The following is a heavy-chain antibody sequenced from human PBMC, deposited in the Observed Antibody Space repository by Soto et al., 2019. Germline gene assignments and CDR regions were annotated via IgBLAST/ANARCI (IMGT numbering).Heavy chain of an antibody. CDR1: GFTFDDYA. D-gene: IGHD5-12*01. CDR3: AKGVRGATIDY. J-gene: IGHJ4*02. Sequence: GGSLRLSCAASGFTFDDYAMHWVRQAPGKGLEWVSGISWNSGSIGYADSVKGRFTISRDNAKNSLYLQMNSLRAEDTALYYCAKGVRGATIDYWGQGTLVTVSS. V-gene: IGHV3-9*01. CDR2: ISWNSGSI.